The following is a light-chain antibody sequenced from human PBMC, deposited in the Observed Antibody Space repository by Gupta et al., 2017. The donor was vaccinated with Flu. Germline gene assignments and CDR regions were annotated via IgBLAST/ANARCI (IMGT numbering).Light chain of an antibody. V-gene: IGKV1-12*01. Sequence: SSVSASVGDRVTITCRASQDISNWLAWYQQKPGKAPKLLVYAASSLQSGVPSRFSGSGSGTDFTLTISSRQPEDFATYYCQQADNFPPLTFGGGTKVEIK. CDR1: QDISNW. CDR3: QQADNFPPLT. J-gene: IGKJ4*01. CDR2: AAS.